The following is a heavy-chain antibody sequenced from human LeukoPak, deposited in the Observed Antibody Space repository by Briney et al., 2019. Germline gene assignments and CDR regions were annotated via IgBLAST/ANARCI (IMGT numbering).Heavy chain of an antibody. Sequence: GGSLRLSCTASGFNFDDHGMSWVRQAPGKGLEWVSSINWSGGSSGYADSVKGRFTISRDNAENSLYLQVNSLRAEDTALYYCARDGTTAAQTNYFDSWGQGTLVTVSS. CDR3: ARDGTTAAQTNYFDS. CDR1: GFNFDDHG. V-gene: IGHV3-20*04. CDR2: INWSGGSS. J-gene: IGHJ4*02. D-gene: IGHD2-2*01.